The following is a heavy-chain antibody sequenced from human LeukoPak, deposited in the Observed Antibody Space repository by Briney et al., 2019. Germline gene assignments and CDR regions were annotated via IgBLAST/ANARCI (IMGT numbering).Heavy chain of an antibody. CDR1: GGSFSGYY. V-gene: IGHV4-34*01. D-gene: IGHD3-22*01. Sequence: ETLSLTCAVYGGSFSGYYWSWIRQPPGKGLEWIGEINHSGSTNYNPSLKSRVTISVDTSKNQFSLKLSSVTAAGTAVYYCARGLYYYDSSGNGGGPYNWFDPWGQGTLVTVSS. CDR3: ARGLYYYDSSGNGGGPYNWFDP. CDR2: INHSGST. J-gene: IGHJ5*02.